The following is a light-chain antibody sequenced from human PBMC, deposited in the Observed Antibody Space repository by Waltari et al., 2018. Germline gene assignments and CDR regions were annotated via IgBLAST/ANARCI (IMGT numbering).Light chain of an antibody. CDR2: LNSDGSH. CDR1: RGHSTFA. V-gene: IGLV4-69*01. Sequence: QLVVTQSPSASAPLGASVKLTCTLTRGHSTFAIAWPPQQPGKGPRYLMSLNSDGSHSRGDGIPDRFSGSSSGAERYLTISSLESEDEADYYCETWDTAIHVFGGGTKLTVI. J-gene: IGLJ3*02. CDR3: ETWDTAIHV.